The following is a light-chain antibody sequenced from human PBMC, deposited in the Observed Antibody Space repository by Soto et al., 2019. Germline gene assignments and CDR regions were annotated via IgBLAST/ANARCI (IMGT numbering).Light chain of an antibody. CDR2: EVS. Sequence: QSVLTQPASVSGSPGQSITISCTGTSSDVGSYNLVSWYQHHPGKAPKLMIYEVSKRPSGVSNRFSGSKSGNTASLTISGLQAEDEADYYCCSYAGSSTFPYVFGTGTK. V-gene: IGLV2-23*02. CDR1: SSDVGSYNL. J-gene: IGLJ1*01. CDR3: CSYAGSSTFPYV.